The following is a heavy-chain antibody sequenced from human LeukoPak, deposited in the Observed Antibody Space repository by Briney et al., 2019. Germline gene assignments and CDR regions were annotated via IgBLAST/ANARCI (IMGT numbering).Heavy chain of an antibody. D-gene: IGHD1/OR15-1a*01. CDR2: IYYSGST. Sequence: SETPSLTCTVSGGSISSYYWSWIRQPPGKGLEWIAYIYYSGSTNYNPSLKSRVTISVDTSKNQFSLKLSSVTAADTAVYYCARGRTNWYFDLWGRGTLVTVSS. CDR3: ARGRTNWYFDL. CDR1: GGSISSYY. V-gene: IGHV4-59*01. J-gene: IGHJ2*01.